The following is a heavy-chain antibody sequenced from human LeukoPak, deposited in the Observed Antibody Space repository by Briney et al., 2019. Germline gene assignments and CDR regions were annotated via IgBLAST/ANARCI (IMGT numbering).Heavy chain of an antibody. Sequence: PSETLSLTCAVYGGSFGGYYWSWIRQPPGKGLEWIGEINDSGSSNYIPSLKSRVTISVDRSKNQFSLKLSSVTAADTAVYYCARGTTTVVTPFDYWGQGTLVTVSS. CDR1: GGSFGGYY. CDR2: INDSGSS. D-gene: IGHD4-23*01. CDR3: ARGTTTVVTPFDY. V-gene: IGHV4-34*01. J-gene: IGHJ4*02.